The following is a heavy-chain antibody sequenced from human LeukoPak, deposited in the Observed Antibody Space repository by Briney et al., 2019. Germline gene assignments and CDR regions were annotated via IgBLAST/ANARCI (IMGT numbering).Heavy chain of an antibody. Sequence: GGSLRLSCAASGFTFSSYAMHWVRRAPGKGLEWVAVISYDGSNKYYADSVKGRFTISRDNSKNTLYLQMNSLRAEDTAVYYCARDATLIVVVPAAIEGAFDIWGQGTMVTVSS. CDR1: GFTFSSYA. CDR3: ARDATLIVVVPAAIEGAFDI. J-gene: IGHJ3*02. CDR2: ISYDGSNK. D-gene: IGHD2-2*01. V-gene: IGHV3-30*04.